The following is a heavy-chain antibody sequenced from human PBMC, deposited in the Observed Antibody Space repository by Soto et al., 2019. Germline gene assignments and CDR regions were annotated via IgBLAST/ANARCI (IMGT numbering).Heavy chain of an antibody. J-gene: IGHJ4*02. CDR3: ARESSWPYFVY. V-gene: IGHV1-3*04. Sequence: ASVKVSCKASGFTFSGYTIHWVRQAPGQRLEWMGWINTAKDTTKYSQKFQGRVTITRDTSTTIIYMELSSLRSEDTAVYYCARESSWPYFVYWGQEPXVTVPS. CDR1: GFTFSGYT. CDR2: INTAKDTT. D-gene: IGHD6-13*01.